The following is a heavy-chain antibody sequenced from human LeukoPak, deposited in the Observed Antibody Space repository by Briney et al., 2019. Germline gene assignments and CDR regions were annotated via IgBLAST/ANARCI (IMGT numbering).Heavy chain of an antibody. CDR2: IRSKANSYAT. J-gene: IGHJ6*02. D-gene: IGHD2-2*02. CDR1: GFTFSGSA. Sequence: GGSLRLSCAASGFTFSGSAMHWVRQASGKGPEWVGRIRSKANSYATAYAASVKGRFTISRDDSKNTAYLQMNSLKTEDTTVYYCTRHKERYCSSTSCYRVENYYGMDVWGQGTTVTVSS. V-gene: IGHV3-73*01. CDR3: TRHKERYCSSTSCYRVENYYGMDV.